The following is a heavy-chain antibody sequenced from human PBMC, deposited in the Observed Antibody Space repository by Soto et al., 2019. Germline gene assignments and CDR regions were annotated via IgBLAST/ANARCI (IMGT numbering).Heavy chain of an antibody. V-gene: IGHV4-61*01. CDR2: IYYGGST. Sequence: PSETLSLTCTVSGGSVSSGSYYWSWIRQPPGKGLEWIGYIYYGGSTNYDPSLKSRVTISVDTSKNQFSLKLSSVTAADTAVYYCAREWMDTAMPMFDYWGQGTLVTVSS. CDR3: AREWMDTAMPMFDY. J-gene: IGHJ4*02. D-gene: IGHD5-18*01. CDR1: GGSVSSGSYY.